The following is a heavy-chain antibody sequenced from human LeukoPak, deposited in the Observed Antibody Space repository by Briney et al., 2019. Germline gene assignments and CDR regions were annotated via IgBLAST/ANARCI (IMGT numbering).Heavy chain of an antibody. CDR2: ISGSGGST. CDR1: GFTFSSYG. D-gene: IGHD3-16*02. J-gene: IGHJ4*02. CDR3: AKGEYDYVWGSYRYDY. V-gene: IGHV3-23*01. Sequence: GGSLRLSCAASGFTFSSYGMSWVRQAPGKGLEWVSAISGSGGSTYYADSVKGRFTISSDNSKNTLYQQMNSLRAEDTAVYYCAKGEYDYVWGSYRYDYWGQGTLVTVSS.